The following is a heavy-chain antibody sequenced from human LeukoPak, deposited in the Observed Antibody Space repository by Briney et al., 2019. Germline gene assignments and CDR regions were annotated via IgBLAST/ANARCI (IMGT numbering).Heavy chain of an antibody. CDR3: AKMVREFYTISYYFDY. Sequence: GGSLRLSCAASGFTFSGYAMNWVRRAPGKGLEWVSGISGSGAGTYSADSVKGRFTISRDNSKNTLYLQMNSLRADDTAVYYCAKMVREFYTISYYFDYWGQGTLVTVSS. CDR1: GFTFSGYA. J-gene: IGHJ4*02. V-gene: IGHV3-23*01. D-gene: IGHD2-8*01. CDR2: ISGSGAGT.